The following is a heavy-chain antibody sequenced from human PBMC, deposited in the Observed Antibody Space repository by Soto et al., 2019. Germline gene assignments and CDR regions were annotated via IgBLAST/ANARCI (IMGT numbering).Heavy chain of an antibody. J-gene: IGHJ5*02. CDR1: GDPLSSGSYY. CDR3: ARAASPYFDSLPAFHP. D-gene: IGHD3-9*01. CDR2: IYYTGTT. V-gene: IGHV4-61*01. Sequence: PSETLSLTCTVSGDPLSSGSYYWSWIRQSPGKRLEWIAYIYYTGTTKYNPSLKSRVTISVDTSKNQFSLRLTSVTAADTAVYYCARAASPYFDSLPAFHPWGQGTLVTVSS.